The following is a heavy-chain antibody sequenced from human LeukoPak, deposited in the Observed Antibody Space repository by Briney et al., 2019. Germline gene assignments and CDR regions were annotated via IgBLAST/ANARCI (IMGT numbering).Heavy chain of an antibody. CDR1: GGSFSPYY. V-gene: IGHV4-34*01. J-gene: IGHJ4*02. CDR2: INHSGST. CDR3: ARGGFYCGGDCYVDY. D-gene: IGHD2-21*02. Sequence: SETLSLTCAVYGGSFSPYYWSWIRQPPGKGLEWIGEINHSGSTNYNPSLKSRVTISVDTCKNQFSLRLSSVTAADTAVYYCARGGFYCGGDCYVDYWGQGTLVTVSS.